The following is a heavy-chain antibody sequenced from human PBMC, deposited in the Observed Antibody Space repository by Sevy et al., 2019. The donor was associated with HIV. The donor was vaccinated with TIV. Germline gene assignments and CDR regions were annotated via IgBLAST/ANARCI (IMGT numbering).Heavy chain of an antibody. Sequence: SETLSLTCTVSGGSISSDGYYWSWIRQHPGKGLEWIGYIYYSGSTYYNPSLKSRVTISVDTSKNQFSLKLSSVTAADTAVYYCARGGGEDFWSGPFIDYWGQGTLVTVSS. D-gene: IGHD3-3*01. CDR3: ARGGGEDFWSGPFIDY. V-gene: IGHV4-31*03. CDR1: GGSISSDGYY. CDR2: IYYSGST. J-gene: IGHJ4*02.